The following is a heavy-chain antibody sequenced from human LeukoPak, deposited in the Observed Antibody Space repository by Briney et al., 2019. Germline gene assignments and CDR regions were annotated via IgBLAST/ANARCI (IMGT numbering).Heavy chain of an antibody. J-gene: IGHJ4*02. Sequence: ASVKVSCKVSGYTLTELSMHWVRQAPGKGLEWMGGFDPEDGETIYAQKFQGRVTMTEDTSTDTAYMELSSLRSEDTAVYYCATVSVVVTAMRSDPFDYWGQGTLVTVSS. V-gene: IGHV1-24*01. D-gene: IGHD2-21*02. CDR1: GYTLTELS. CDR2: FDPEDGET. CDR3: ATVSVVVTAMRSDPFDY.